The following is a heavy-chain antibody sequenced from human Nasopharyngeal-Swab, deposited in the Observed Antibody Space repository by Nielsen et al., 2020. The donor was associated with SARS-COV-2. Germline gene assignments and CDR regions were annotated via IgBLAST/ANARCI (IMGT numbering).Heavy chain of an antibody. CDR2: ISYDGSNK. D-gene: IGHD4-17*01. V-gene: IGHV3-30*04. CDR3: ASLPTVTTKGYGMDV. J-gene: IGHJ6*02. Sequence: WIRQPPGKGLEWVAVISYDGSNKYYADSVKGRFTISRDNSKNTLYLQMNNLRAEDTAVYYCASLPTVTTKGYGMDVWGQGTTVTVSS.